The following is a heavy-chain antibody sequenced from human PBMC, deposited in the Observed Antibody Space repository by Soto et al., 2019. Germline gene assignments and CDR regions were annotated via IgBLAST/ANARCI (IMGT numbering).Heavy chain of an antibody. Sequence: QVQLQESGPGLLKPSETLSLSSTVSGGSFNSYSGTGFRQPSGKGLEWVGGIYISGSTNYNPSPMSRVTMSIDTYKNQFSLKVISVTAADTAVYYCAKSSSRSSLGQYGLDVWGQGTTVTVSS. J-gene: IGHJ6*02. V-gene: IGHV4-4*07. CDR3: AKSSSRSSLGQYGLDV. CDR1: GGSFNSYS. CDR2: IYISGST. D-gene: IGHD6-13*01.